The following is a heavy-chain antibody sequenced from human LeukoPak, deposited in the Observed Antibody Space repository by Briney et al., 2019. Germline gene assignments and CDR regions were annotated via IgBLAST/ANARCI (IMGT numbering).Heavy chain of an antibody. J-gene: IGHJ4*02. Sequence: QPGGSLRLSCAASGFTFSSYSMNWVRQAPGKGLEWVSYISSSSSTIYYADSVKGRFTISRDNAKNSLYLQMNSLRAEDTAVYYCARDKEEDDFRSGYYNPALDDYWGQGTLVTVSS. CDR1: GFTFSSYS. CDR3: ARDKEEDDFRSGYYNPALDDY. D-gene: IGHD3-3*01. CDR2: ISSSSSTI. V-gene: IGHV3-48*01.